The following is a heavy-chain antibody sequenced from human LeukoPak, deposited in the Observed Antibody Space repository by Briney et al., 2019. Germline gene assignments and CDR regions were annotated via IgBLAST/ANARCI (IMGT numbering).Heavy chain of an antibody. CDR3: AKRGDSGSYHYYYYGMDV. D-gene: IGHD1-26*01. J-gene: IGHJ6*02. V-gene: IGHV3-23*01. Sequence: GGSPRLSCAASGFTFSSYAMSWVRQAPGKGLEWVSAISGSGGSTYYADSVKGRFTISRDNSKNTLYLQMNSLRAEDTAVYYCAKRGDSGSYHYYYYGMDVWGQGTTVTVSS. CDR2: ISGSGGST. CDR1: GFTFSSYA.